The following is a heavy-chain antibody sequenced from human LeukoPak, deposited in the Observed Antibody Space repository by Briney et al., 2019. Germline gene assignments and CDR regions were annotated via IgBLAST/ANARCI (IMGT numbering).Heavy chain of an antibody. D-gene: IGHD2-21*01. Sequence: PGGSLRLSCAASGFTASNNYMSWVRQAPGKGLEWVSVIYRDDSTYYADSVKGRFTISRDNSKNTLYLQMNSLRAEDTAVYYCARDVGPYCGGDCHGFDYWGQGTLVTVSS. V-gene: IGHV3-53*01. CDR1: GFTASNNY. CDR2: IYRDDST. CDR3: ARDVGPYCGGDCHGFDY. J-gene: IGHJ4*02.